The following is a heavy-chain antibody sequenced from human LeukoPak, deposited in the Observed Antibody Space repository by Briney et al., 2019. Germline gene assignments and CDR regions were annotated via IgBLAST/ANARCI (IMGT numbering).Heavy chain of an antibody. CDR2: ISSSSSYI. Sequence: GGSLRLSCAASGFTFSSYSMNWVRQAPGKGLEWVSSISSSSSYIYYADSVKGRFTISRDNAKNSLYLQMNSLRAEDTAVYYCARDRGVRGGKGYYYYMDVWGKGTTVTVSS. CDR3: ARDRGVRGGKGYYYYMDV. V-gene: IGHV3-21*01. D-gene: IGHD3-10*01. CDR1: GFTFSSYS. J-gene: IGHJ6*03.